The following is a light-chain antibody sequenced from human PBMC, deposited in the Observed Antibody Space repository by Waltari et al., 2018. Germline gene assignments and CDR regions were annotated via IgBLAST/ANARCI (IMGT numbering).Light chain of an antibody. CDR3: LQHNSYPWT. V-gene: IGKV1-17*01. CDR1: QGITND. J-gene: IGKJ1*01. Sequence: DIQMTQSPSSLSASVGDRVTITCRASQGITNDLGWYQQKPGKAPRRLIYSASSLQSGVPSRFSGSGSGTEFTLTITSLQPEDFATYYCLQHNSYPWTFGQGTKVEIK. CDR2: SAS.